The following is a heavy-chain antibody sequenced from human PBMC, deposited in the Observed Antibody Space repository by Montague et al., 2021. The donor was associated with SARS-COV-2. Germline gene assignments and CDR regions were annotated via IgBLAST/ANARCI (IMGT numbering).Heavy chain of an antibody. CDR3: AKDATSSTNYFDP. J-gene: IGHJ5*02. CDR2: VYHTGKT. CDR1: GDSLSIGGYY. D-gene: IGHD4/OR15-4a*01. Sequence: SETLSLTCTVSGDSLSIGGYYWTWIRQHPGKGLEWIGYVYHTGKTYYNPSLESRVTMSVDTSKNQFYLNLRSVTAADTAVYYCAKDATSSTNYFDPWGQGILVTVSS. V-gene: IGHV4-31*03.